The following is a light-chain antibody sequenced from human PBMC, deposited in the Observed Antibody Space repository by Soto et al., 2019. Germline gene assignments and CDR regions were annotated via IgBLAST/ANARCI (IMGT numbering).Light chain of an antibody. CDR3: QQYSSYPWT. CDR2: KAS. V-gene: IGKV1-5*03. J-gene: IGKJ1*01. Sequence: DIQMTQSPSTLSASIGDRVTITCRASQYMSDWLAWYQQKPGKVPKLLISKASYLESGLPLRFSGSGSGREFTLNISSLQPDDFATYYCQQYSSYPWTFGQGTKVEVK. CDR1: QYMSDW.